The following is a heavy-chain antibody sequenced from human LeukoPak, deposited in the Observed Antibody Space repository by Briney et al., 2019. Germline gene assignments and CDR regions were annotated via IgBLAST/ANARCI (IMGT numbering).Heavy chain of an antibody. CDR2: IYPGDSDT. D-gene: IGHD3-10*01. CDR3: ARCAMVRGVHNWFDP. CDR1: GYSFTSYW. J-gene: IGHJ5*02. Sequence: GESLKISCKGSGYSFTSYWIGWVRQMPGKGLEWMGIIYPGDSDTRYSLSFQGQVTISADKSISTAYLQWSSLKASDTAMYYCARCAMVRGVHNWFDPWGQGTLVTVSS. V-gene: IGHV5-51*01.